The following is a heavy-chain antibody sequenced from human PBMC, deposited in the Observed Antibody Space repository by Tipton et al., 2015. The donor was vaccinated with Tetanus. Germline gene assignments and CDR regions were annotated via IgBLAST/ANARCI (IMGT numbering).Heavy chain of an antibody. D-gene: IGHD4-23*01. CDR2: INHSGST. V-gene: IGHV4-34*01. Sequence: TLSLTCAVYGGSFSGYYWSWIRQPPGKGLEWIGEINHSGSTNYNPSLKSRVTISVDTSKNQFSLKLSSVTAADTAVYYCARASTVVMPTDAFDIWGQGTMVTVSS. CDR1: GGSFSGYY. J-gene: IGHJ3*02. CDR3: ARASTVVMPTDAFDI.